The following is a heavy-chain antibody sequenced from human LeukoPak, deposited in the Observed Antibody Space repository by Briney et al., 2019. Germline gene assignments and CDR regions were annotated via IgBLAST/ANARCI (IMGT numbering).Heavy chain of an antibody. CDR2: INHSGST. V-gene: IGHV4-34*01. CDR3: ARGSEYSGSYRGLDY. J-gene: IGHJ4*02. CDR1: GGSFSGYY. Sequence: SETLSLTCAVYGGSFSGYYWSWIRQPPGKGLEWVGEINHSGSTNYNPSLKSRVTISVDTSKNQFSLKLSSVTAADTAVYYCARGSEYSGSYRGLDYWGQGTLVTVSS. D-gene: IGHD1-26*01.